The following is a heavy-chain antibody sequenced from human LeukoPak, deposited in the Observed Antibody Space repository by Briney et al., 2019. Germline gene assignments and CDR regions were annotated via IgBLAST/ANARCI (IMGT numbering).Heavy chain of an antibody. J-gene: IGHJ4*02. CDR3: AKDHYYDSSGYSTYFDY. D-gene: IGHD3-22*01. CDR1: EFTFDDYA. V-gene: IGHV3-9*01. Sequence: GGSLRLSCAASEFTFDDYAMHLVRQAPGKGLEWVSGISWNSGSIGYADSMKGRFTISRDNAKNSLYLQMNSLRAEGTALYYCAKDHYYDSSGYSTYFDYWGQGTLVTVSS. CDR2: ISWNSGSI.